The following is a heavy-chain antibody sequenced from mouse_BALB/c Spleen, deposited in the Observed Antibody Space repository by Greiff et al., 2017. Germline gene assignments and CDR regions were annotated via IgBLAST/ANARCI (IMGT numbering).Heavy chain of an antibody. CDR3: SRDEVYAIDY. J-gene: IGHJ4*01. V-gene: IGHV2-9*02. Sequence: VKLMESGPGLVAPSQSLSITCTVSGFSLTSYGVHWVRQPPGKGLEWLGVIWAGGSTNYNSALMSRLSISKDNSKSQVFLKMNSLQTDNTAMYYFSRDEVYAIDYWGQGTSVTVSS. CDR2: IWAGGST. CDR1: GFSLTSYG.